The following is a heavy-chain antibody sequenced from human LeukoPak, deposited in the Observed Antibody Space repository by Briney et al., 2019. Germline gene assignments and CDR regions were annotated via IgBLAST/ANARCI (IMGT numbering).Heavy chain of an antibody. CDR3: ARLAYSPTST. V-gene: IGHV1-2*02. CDR1: GYTFIDYY. Sequence: ASVKVSCKASGYTFIDYYMHWVRQAPGRGLEWMGWVNPNSGATTCAQKFQGRVTMTRDTSISTAYMELSSLTSDDTAVYYCARLAYSPTSTWGQGTLVTVSS. D-gene: IGHD1-26*01. J-gene: IGHJ5*02. CDR2: VNPNSGAT.